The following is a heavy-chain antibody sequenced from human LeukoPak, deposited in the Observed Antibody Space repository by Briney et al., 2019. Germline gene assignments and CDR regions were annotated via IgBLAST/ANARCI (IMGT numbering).Heavy chain of an antibody. CDR2: IVVGSGNT. CDR1: GFTFTSSA. V-gene: IGHV1-58*02. D-gene: IGHD3-22*01. Sequence: SVKVSCKAPGFTFTSSAMQWVRQARGQRLEWIGWIVVGSGNTNYAQKFQERVTITRDMSTSTAYMELSSLRSEDTAVYYCAAPRGPYDSSGYINYYYYGMDVWGQGTTVTVSS. CDR3: AAPRGPYDSSGYINYYYYGMDV. J-gene: IGHJ6*02.